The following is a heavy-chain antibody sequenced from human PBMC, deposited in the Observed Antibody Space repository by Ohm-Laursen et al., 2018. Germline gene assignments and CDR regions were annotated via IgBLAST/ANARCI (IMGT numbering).Heavy chain of an antibody. J-gene: IGHJ4*02. CDR1: GGSFSGYY. Sequence: GTLSLTCGVYGGSFSGYYWSWIRQPPGKGLEWIGEINHSGSTNYNPSLKSRVTISVDTSKNQFSLKLSSVTAADTAVYYCARAGALEGATNSLDYWGQGTLVTVSS. V-gene: IGHV4-34*01. D-gene: IGHD1-26*01. CDR2: INHSGST. CDR3: ARAGALEGATNSLDY.